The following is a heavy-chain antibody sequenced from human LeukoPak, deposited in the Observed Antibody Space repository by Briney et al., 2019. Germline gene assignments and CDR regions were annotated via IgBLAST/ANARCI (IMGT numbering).Heavy chain of an antibody. J-gene: IGHJ3*02. CDR3: AREAVVLLWFGELSLTDAFDI. D-gene: IGHD3-10*01. CDR1: GDSVSSNSAA. Sequence: SGPGLVKPSQTLSLTCAISGDSVSSNSAAWNWIRQSPSRGLEWLGRTYYRSKWYNDYAVSVKSRITINLDTSKNQFSLQLNSVTPEDTAVYYCAREAVVLLWFGELSLTDAFDIRGQGTMVTVSS. V-gene: IGHV6-1*01. CDR2: TYYRSKWYN.